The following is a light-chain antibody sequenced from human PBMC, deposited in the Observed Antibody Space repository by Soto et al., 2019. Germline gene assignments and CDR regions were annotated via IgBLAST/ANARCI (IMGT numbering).Light chain of an antibody. V-gene: IGKV3-20*01. Sequence: EIVLTQSPGTLSLSPGERATLSCRAIQSVSSSYLAWYQQKPGQAPRPLIYGASNRATGIPDRFSGSGSGTDFTLTISRLEPEDFAVYYCQQYGSSPLTFGQGTKVDIK. J-gene: IGKJ1*01. CDR1: QSVSSSY. CDR3: QQYGSSPLT. CDR2: GAS.